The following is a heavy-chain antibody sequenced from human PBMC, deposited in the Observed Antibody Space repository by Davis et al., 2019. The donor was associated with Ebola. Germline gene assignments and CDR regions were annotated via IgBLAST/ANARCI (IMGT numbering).Heavy chain of an antibody. Sequence: PGGSLRLSCAASGFTLSDYYMSWIRQAPGKGLEWVSSIRSSDTTIYYSDPVKGRFTVSRDNAKNSLYLQMNSLRGDDTAVYYCARDLDTTVTTGTPGYWGQGTRVTVSS. CDR3: ARDLDTTVTTGTPGY. J-gene: IGHJ4*02. D-gene: IGHD4-17*01. CDR1: GFTLSDYY. CDR2: IRSSDTTI. V-gene: IGHV3-11*04.